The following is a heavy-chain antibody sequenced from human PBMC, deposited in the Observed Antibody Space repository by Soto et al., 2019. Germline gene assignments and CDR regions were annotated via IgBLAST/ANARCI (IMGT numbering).Heavy chain of an antibody. V-gene: IGHV4-59*01. CDR1: GDSITGYY. CDR2: ISYTGST. CDR3: ARDLFRGYFNWFDP. D-gene: IGHD5-12*01. Sequence: SSETLSLTCTVSGDSITGYYWSWIRQPPGKTLEWIGYISYTGSTNYNPSLNSRLTLSLDSSKNQFSLKLTSVTAADTAVYYCARDLFRGYFNWFDPWGQGTLVTVSS. J-gene: IGHJ5*02.